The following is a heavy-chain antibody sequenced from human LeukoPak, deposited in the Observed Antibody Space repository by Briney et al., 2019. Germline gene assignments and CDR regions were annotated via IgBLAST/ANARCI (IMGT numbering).Heavy chain of an antibody. V-gene: IGHV4-39*07. CDR1: GGSISSSGYY. CDR3: ARGGYGSGSSYVFDY. CDR2: IYYSGTT. J-gene: IGHJ4*02. Sequence: PSETLSLTCTVSGGSISSSGYYWGRIRQPPGKGLEWIGTIYYSGTTYYNPSLKSRVTISVDTSKNQFSLKLSSVTAADTAVYYCARGGYGSGSSYVFDYWGQGTLVTVSS. D-gene: IGHD3-10*01.